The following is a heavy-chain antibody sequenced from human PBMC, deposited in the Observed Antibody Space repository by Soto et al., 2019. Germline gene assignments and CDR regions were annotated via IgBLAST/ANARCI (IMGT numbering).Heavy chain of an antibody. D-gene: IGHD3-22*01. CDR3: AKDYYVSSGYYPPALLFDY. CDR2: INAANGNT. CDR1: GYTFTSYA. J-gene: IGHJ4*02. Sequence: QVQLVQSGAEVKKPGASVKVSCKASGYTFTSYAMHWVRQAPGQRLEWMGWINAANGNTKYSQKFQGRVTITRDTSASTAYRELSSLRSDDTAVYYCAKDYYVSSGYYPPALLFDYWGQGTLVTVSS. V-gene: IGHV1-3*01.